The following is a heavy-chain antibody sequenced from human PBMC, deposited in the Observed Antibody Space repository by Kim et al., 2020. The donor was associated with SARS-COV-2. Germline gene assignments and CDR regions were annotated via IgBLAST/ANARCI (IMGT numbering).Heavy chain of an antibody. CDR3: ARGRYNWNLPKRYWFDP. D-gene: IGHD1-1*01. J-gene: IGHJ5*02. Sequence: SETLSLTCAVYGGSFSGYYWSWIRQPPGKGLEWIGEINHSGSTNYNPSLKSRVTISVDTSKNQFSLKLSSVTAADTAVYYCARGRYNWNLPKRYWFDPWGQGTLVTVSS. V-gene: IGHV4-34*01. CDR2: INHSGST. CDR1: GGSFSGYY.